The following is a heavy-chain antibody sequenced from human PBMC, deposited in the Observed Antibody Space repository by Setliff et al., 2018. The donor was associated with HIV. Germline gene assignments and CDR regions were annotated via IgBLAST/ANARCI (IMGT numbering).Heavy chain of an antibody. CDR2: IYSDGTT. CDR3: ARLRLFSSALDY. D-gene: IGHD2-2*01. J-gene: IGHJ4*02. CDR1: GFSVSNYY. V-gene: IGHV3-66*02. Sequence: GGSLRLSCAASGFSVSNYYMAWVRQAPGKGLEWVSTIYSDGTTYHADSVKGRFTHSRDNSKNTLFLQMNSLRPEDTAVFYCARLRLFSSALDYWGQGTLVTVSS.